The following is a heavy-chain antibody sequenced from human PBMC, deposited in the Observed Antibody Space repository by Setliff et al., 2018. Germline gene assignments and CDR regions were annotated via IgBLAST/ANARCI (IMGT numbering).Heavy chain of an antibody. D-gene: IGHD3-16*01. CDR2: INPNSGGT. Sequence: ASVKVSCKASGYTFTGYSMHWVRQAPGQGLEWMGRINPNSGGTNYAQKFQGRVTLTRETSISTAYMELTGLKYDDTAIYYCARDTLALGDVTLFDYWGQGTLVTVSS. CDR3: ARDTLALGDVTLFDY. CDR1: GYTFTGYS. V-gene: IGHV1-2*06. J-gene: IGHJ4*02.